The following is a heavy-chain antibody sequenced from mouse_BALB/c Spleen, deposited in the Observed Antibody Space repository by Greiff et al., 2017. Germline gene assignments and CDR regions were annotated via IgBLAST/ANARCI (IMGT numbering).Heavy chain of an antibody. V-gene: IGHV2-9*02. Sequence: VKLQESGPGLVAPSQSLSITCTVSGFSLTSYGVHWVRQPPGKGLEWLGVIWAGGSTNYNSALMSRLSISKDNSKSQVFLKMNSLLTDDTAMYYCARDRRLAYWGQGTLVTVSA. CDR3: ARDRRLAY. CDR1: GFSLTSYG. CDR2: IWAGGST. J-gene: IGHJ3*01.